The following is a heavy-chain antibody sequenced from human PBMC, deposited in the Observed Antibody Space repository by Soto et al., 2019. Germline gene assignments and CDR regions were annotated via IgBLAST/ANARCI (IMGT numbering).Heavy chain of an antibody. CDR2: IQSGGPT. V-gene: IGHV3-66*01. CDR3: ARDDVLCDGGRCYGVPLDA. CDR1: GFTVSSKY. J-gene: IGHJ6*04. D-gene: IGHD2-15*01. Sequence: GSLRLSCAASGFTVSSKYMSWVRQAPWKGLEWVSLIQSGGPTYYADSVKGRFTISRDTSENTLHLQMDSLRAEDTAVYYCARDDVLCDGGRCYGVPLDAWGKGTTVTVSS.